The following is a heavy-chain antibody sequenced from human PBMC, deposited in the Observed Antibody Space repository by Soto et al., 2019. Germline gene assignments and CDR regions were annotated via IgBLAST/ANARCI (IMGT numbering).Heavy chain of an antibody. Sequence: PSETLSLTCAVSGYSISSSNWWGWIRQPPGKGLEWIGYIYYSGTTYYKPPLKSRVTMSVDTSKNQFSLKLTSVTAVDTAVYYCARREIQGPIDYWGQGTLVTVSS. D-gene: IGHD1-26*01. J-gene: IGHJ4*02. CDR3: ARREIQGPIDY. CDR1: GYSISSSNW. CDR2: IYYSGTT. V-gene: IGHV4-28*01.